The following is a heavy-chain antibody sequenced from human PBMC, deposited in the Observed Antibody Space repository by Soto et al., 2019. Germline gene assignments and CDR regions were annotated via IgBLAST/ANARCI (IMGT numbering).Heavy chain of an antibody. D-gene: IGHD5-12*01. CDR3: AKDKEMATITSGFDY. CDR2: ISWNSGSI. J-gene: IGHJ4*02. V-gene: IGHV3-9*01. CDR1: GFTFDDYA. Sequence: EVQLVESGGGLVQPGRSLRLSCAASGFTFDDYAMHWVRQAPGKGLEWVSGISWNSGSIGYADSVKGRFTISRDNAKNSLYLQMNSLRAEDTALYYCAKDKEMATITSGFDYWGQGTLVTVSS.